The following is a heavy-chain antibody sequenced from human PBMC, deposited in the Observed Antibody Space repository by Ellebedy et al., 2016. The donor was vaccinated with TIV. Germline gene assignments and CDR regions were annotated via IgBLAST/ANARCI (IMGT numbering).Heavy chain of an antibody. V-gene: IGHV3-48*03. CDR2: ISVRGDTK. J-gene: IGHJ4*02. Sequence: GESLKISCAASGLTFRSYDVHWVRQAPGKGLEWVSYISVRGDTKYYPNSVKGRFTSSRDNAKNSLYLQMNNLRVEDTAVYYCARGRVPAYFDYWGQGTLVAVSS. CDR3: ARGRVPAYFDY. CDR1: GLTFRSYD.